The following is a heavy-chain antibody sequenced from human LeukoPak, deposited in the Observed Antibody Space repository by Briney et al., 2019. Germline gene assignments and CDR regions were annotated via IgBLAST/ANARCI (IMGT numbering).Heavy chain of an antibody. CDR2: IKEDGIDK. D-gene: IGHD4-23*01. CDR1: GFTFNSYW. CDR3: AREDPVAPLTH. J-gene: IGHJ4*02. V-gene: IGHV3-7*01. Sequence: GGSLRLSCAASGFTFNSYWMSWVRQAPGKGLEWVANIKEDGIDKYYVDSVRGRFTISRDNARKSLYLQMDSLGVDDTAVYYCAREDPVAPLTHWGQGTLVSVSA.